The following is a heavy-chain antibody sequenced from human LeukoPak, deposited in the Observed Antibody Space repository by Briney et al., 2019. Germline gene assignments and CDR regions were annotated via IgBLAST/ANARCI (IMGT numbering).Heavy chain of an antibody. J-gene: IGHJ4*02. D-gene: IGHD6-13*01. CDR3: ARARFSSRNRDEYLDS. Sequence: GASVKVSCKASGYTFSNYGIHWVRQAPGHGLEWMGWISGINTNTNYAQKVQGRVTMTADTSTATAYMELRSLRSDDTAVYYCARARFSSRNRDEYLDSWGEGTLVTVSS. CDR1: GYTFSNYG. V-gene: IGHV1-18*01. CDR2: ISGINTNT.